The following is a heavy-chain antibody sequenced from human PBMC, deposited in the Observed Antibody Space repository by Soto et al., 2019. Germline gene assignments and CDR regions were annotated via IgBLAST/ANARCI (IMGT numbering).Heavy chain of an antibody. D-gene: IGHD2-21*02. CDR2: IYYSGSI. J-gene: IGHJ6*02. CDR1: GGSISSDIYH. CDR3: AREDDGGDRDYYGLDV. Sequence: SATLSLTCTVSGGSISSDIYHWTWIRQSPGKGLEWIGYIYYSGSIFYNPSFKSRVTISVDTSKNQFSLQLSSVTAADTAVYFCAREDDGGDRDYYGLDVWGQGTTVTAP. V-gene: IGHV4-30-4*08.